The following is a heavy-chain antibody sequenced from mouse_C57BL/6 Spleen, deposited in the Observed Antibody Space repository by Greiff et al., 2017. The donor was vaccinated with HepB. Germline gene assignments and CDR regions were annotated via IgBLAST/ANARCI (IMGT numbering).Heavy chain of an antibody. CDR1: GYSITSDY. Sequence: DVKLQESGPGLAKPSQTLSLTCSVTGYSITSDYWNWIRKFPGNKLEYMGYISYSGSTYYNPSLKSRISITRDTSKNQYYLQLNSVTTEDTATYYCARAPLYYGSSYWYFDVWGTGTTVTVSS. J-gene: IGHJ1*03. D-gene: IGHD1-1*01. CDR3: ARAPLYYGSSYWYFDV. CDR2: ISYSGST. V-gene: IGHV3-8*01.